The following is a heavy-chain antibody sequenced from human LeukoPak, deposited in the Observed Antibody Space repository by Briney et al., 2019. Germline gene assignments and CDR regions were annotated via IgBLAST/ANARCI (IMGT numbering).Heavy chain of an antibody. D-gene: IGHD3-22*01. Sequence: GASVKVSCKASGGTFSSYAISWVRQAPGQGREGMGGIIPIFGTANYAQKFQGRVTINADESTSTAYMELRRLRSEDTAVYYCAVNPTYYYDSSGYPFDYWGQGTLVTVSS. J-gene: IGHJ4*02. V-gene: IGHV1-69*13. CDR2: IIPIFGTA. CDR1: GGTFSSYA. CDR3: AVNPTYYYDSSGYPFDY.